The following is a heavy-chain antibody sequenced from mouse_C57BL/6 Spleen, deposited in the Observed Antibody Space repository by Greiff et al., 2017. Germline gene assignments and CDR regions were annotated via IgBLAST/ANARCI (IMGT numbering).Heavy chain of an antibody. CDR2: IYPSDSAT. CDR1: GYTFTSYW. Sequence: VQLQQPGAELVRPGSSVKLSCKASGYTFTSYWMDWVKQRPGQGLEWIGNIYPSDSATHYNQKFKDKATLTVDKSSSTAYMQLSSLTSEDSAVYYCAREGWGYYFDYWGQGTTLTVSS. D-gene: IGHD3-3*01. J-gene: IGHJ2*01. CDR3: AREGWGYYFDY. V-gene: IGHV1-61*01.